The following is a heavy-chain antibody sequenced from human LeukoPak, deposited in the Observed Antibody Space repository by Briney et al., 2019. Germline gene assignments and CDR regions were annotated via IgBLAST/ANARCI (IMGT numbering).Heavy chain of an antibody. V-gene: IGHV4-39*01. J-gene: IGHJ4*02. CDR2: IYYSGST. CDR1: GGSISSSSYY. Sequence: SETLSLTCTVSGGSISSSSYYWGWIRQPPGKGLEWIGSIYYSGSTYYNPSLKSRVTISVDTSKNQFSLKLSSVTAAGTAVYYCARTGDSSGYSHFDYWGQGTLVTVSS. CDR3: ARTGDSSGYSHFDY. D-gene: IGHD3-22*01.